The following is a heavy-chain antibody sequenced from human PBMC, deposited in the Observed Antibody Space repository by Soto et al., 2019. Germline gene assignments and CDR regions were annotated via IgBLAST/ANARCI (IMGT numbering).Heavy chain of an antibody. CDR1: GGYISTYF. D-gene: IGHD3-3*01. V-gene: IGHV4-4*07. CDR2: IDSSHNN. J-gene: IGHJ4*02. Sequence: SETLSLTCTVSGGYISTYFCNWIRQHAGKAMEWIGRIDSSHNNNDSPSLKSRVTMSVDTSKHQFSLKLNSVTAADTAVYYSARGGHDFGRGPFGFWGQGTLVT. CDR3: ARGGHDFGRGPFGF.